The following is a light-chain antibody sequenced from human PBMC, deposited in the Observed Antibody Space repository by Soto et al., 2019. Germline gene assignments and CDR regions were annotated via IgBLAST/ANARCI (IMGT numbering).Light chain of an antibody. Sequence: DVQMTQSPATLSASVVYRVTITFLASQIIIVWLAWYQQKAGKAPNLLIYKASRLESGVPSRFSGYGSGTEFTPTISSLQPDDFATYYCQQYKSHSYTFGQGTKVDIK. CDR1: QIIIVW. CDR3: QQYKSHSYT. CDR2: KAS. V-gene: IGKV1-5*03. J-gene: IGKJ2*01.